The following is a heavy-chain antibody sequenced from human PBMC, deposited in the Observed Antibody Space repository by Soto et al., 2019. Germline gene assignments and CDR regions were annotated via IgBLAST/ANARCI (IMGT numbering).Heavy chain of an antibody. CDR3: ARHAPPPYSNDSSGFDY. D-gene: IGHD3-22*01. J-gene: IGHJ4*02. CDR2: IYSSGST. CDR1: GGPISSSSYY. Sequence: SETLSLTCNVSGGPISSSSYYWGWIRQPPGKGLEWIGSIYSSGSTYYNPSLKSRVTISVDTYKNQFSLKLSSVTAADTAVYYCARHAPPPYSNDSSGFDYWGKGTLVTSPQ. V-gene: IGHV4-39*01.